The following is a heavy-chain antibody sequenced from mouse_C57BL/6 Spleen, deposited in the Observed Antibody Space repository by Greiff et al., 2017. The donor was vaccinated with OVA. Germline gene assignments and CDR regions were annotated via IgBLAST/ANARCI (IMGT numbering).Heavy chain of an antibody. CDR3: ARRAYGGSPFDY. V-gene: IGHV1-52*01. CDR1: GYTFTSYW. J-gene: IGHJ2*01. CDR2: IDPSDSET. D-gene: IGHD1-1*01. Sequence: QVQLQQPGAELVRPGSSVKLSCKASGYTFTSYWMHWVKQRPIQGLEWIGNIDPSDSETHYNQKFKDKATLTVDKSSSTAYMQLSSLTSEDSAVYYCARRAYGGSPFDYWGQGTTLTVSS.